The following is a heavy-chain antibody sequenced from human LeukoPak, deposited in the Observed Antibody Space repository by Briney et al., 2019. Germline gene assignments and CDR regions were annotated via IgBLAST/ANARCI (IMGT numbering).Heavy chain of an antibody. CDR2: ISAYNGNT. D-gene: IGHD1-26*01. V-gene: IGHV1-18*04. J-gene: IGHJ3*02. Sequence: ASVKVSCKASGYTFTGYYMHWVRQAPGQGLEWMGWISAYNGNTNYAQKLQGRVTMTTDTSTSTAYMELRSLRSDDTAVYYCARVNPSGSYYFAFDIWGQGTMVTVSS. CDR1: GYTFTGYY. CDR3: ARVNPSGSYYFAFDI.